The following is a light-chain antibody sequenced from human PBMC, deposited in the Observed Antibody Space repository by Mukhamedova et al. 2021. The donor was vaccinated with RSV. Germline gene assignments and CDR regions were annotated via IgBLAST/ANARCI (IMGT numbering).Light chain of an antibody. V-gene: IGKV1-6*01. CDR2: AGS. CDR3: LQDASYPYT. Sequence: WYQRRVHGKAPKLLIYAGSTLQRGFPSSFSGSGSGTDFTLTISGLQPEDFGTYYFLQDASYPYTFVQGTKFEIK. J-gene: IGKJ2*01.